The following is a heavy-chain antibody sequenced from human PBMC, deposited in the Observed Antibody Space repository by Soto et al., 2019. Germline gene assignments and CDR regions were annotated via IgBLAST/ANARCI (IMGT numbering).Heavy chain of an antibody. J-gene: IGHJ4*02. V-gene: IGHV1-8*01. CDR3: ARVKSTAMAPIDY. CDR2: MNPNSGNT. D-gene: IGHD5-18*01. CDR1: GYTFTSYD. Sequence: ASVKVSCKASGYTFTSYDINWVRQATGQGLEWVGWMNPNSGNTGYAQKFQGRVTITADESTSTAYMELSSLRSEDTAVYYCARVKSTAMAPIDYWGQGTLVTVSS.